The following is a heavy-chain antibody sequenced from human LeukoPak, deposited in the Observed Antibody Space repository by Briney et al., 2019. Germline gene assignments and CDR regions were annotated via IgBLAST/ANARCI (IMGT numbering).Heavy chain of an antibody. J-gene: IGHJ6*02. CDR2: IYPGDSYT. CDR1: GXSFTSQC. V-gene: IGHV5-51*01. Sequence: GESLKISLQGSGXSFTSQCIAWVRQMPGKGLEWMGLIYPGDSYTTYSPSFQGQVTISADKAVSTAYLQWSSLKASDTAIYYCARVIGDYFYYGMDVWGQGTTVTVSS. D-gene: IGHD3-16*02. CDR3: ARVIGDYFYYGMDV.